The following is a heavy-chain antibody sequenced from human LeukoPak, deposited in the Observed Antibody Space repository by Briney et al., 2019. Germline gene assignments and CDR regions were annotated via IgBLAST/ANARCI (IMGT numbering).Heavy chain of an antibody. CDR1: GFTVSSNY. V-gene: IGHV3-53*01. CDR2: IYSGGST. D-gene: IGHD4-17*01. J-gene: IGHJ3*02. CDR3: ARDHYGDPALGDAFDI. Sequence: GGSLRLSCAASGFTVSSNYMSWVRQAPGKGLEWVSVIYSGGSTYYADSVKGRFTISRDNSKNTLYLQMTSLRAEDTAVYYCARDHYGDPALGDAFDIWGQGTMVTVSS.